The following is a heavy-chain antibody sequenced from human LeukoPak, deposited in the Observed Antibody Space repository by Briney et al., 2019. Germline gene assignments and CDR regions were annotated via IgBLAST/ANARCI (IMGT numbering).Heavy chain of an antibody. V-gene: IGHV3-48*03. CDR3: ARESIAVAGAPFDY. CDR1: GFTFSSYE. J-gene: IGHJ4*02. Sequence: GGSLRLSCAASGFTFSSYEMDWVRQAPGEGLEWVSYISSGSTIYAADSVKGRFTISRDNAKNSLYLQMNSLRAEDTAVYYCARESIAVAGAPFDYWGQGTLVTVSS. D-gene: IGHD6-19*01. CDR2: ISSGSTI.